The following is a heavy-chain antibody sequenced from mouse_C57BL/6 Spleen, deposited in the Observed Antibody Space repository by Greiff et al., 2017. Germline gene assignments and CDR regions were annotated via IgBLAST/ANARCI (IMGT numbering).Heavy chain of an antibody. V-gene: IGHV6-3*01. Sequence: EVKLVESGGGLVQPGGSLKLSCVASGFTFSNYWMNWVRQSPEKGLEWVAQIRLKSDNYATHYAESVKGRFTISRDDSKSSVYLQMNNLRAEDTGIYYCTAGRYFDVWGTGTTVTVSS. CDR1: GFTFSNYW. CDR2: IRLKSDNYAT. CDR3: TAGRYFDV. J-gene: IGHJ1*03.